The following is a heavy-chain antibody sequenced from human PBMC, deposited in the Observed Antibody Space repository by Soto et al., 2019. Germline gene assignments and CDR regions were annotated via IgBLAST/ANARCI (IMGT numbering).Heavy chain of an antibody. Sequence: PSETLSLTCTVSGGSVSSGSYYWSWIRQPPGKGLEWIGYIYYSGSTNYNPSLKSRVTISVDTSKNQFSLKLSSVTAADTAVYYCATFHTYYYDSSGLNWGQGTLVTVSS. V-gene: IGHV4-61*01. J-gene: IGHJ4*02. CDR2: IYYSGST. CDR3: ATFHTYYYDSSGLN. CDR1: GGSVSSGSYY. D-gene: IGHD3-22*01.